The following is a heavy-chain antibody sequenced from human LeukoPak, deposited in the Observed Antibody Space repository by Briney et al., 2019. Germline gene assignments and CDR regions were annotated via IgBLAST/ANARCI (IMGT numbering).Heavy chain of an antibody. Sequence: GSSLRLFCAASGFTFSNYGMHWARQAPGKGLVWVAVISYDGKYEYYADSVKGRFSISRDNSKNTLYVQMSRLRAEDTAVYYCAKGDSGSYFYIGIDYWGQGTPATVSS. D-gene: IGHD1-26*01. CDR2: ISYDGKYE. CDR3: AKGDSGSYFYIGIDY. J-gene: IGHJ4*02. V-gene: IGHV3-30*18. CDR1: GFTFSNYG.